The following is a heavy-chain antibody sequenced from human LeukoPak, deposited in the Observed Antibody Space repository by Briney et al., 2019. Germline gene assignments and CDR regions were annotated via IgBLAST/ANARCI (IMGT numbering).Heavy chain of an antibody. Sequence: PSETLSLTCTASGGSISSYYWCWIRQPPGKGLEWIGFIYYSGSTNYNPSLKSRVTISVDTSKNQFSLKLSSVTAADTAVYYCAREVDGSGSFPPGMDVWGQGTTVTVSS. J-gene: IGHJ6*02. CDR2: IYYSGST. CDR3: AREVDGSGSFPPGMDV. V-gene: IGHV4-59*01. CDR1: GGSISSYY. D-gene: IGHD3-10*01.